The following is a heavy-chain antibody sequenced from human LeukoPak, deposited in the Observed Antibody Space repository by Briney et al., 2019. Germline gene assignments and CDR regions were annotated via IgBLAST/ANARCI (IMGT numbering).Heavy chain of an antibody. V-gene: IGHV4-39*01. CDR3: ASFTTSFDY. J-gene: IGHJ4*02. Sequence: SETLSLTCTVSGGSIRSSYYYWGWIRQPPGKGLEWIGSIYDSGSTYYNPSLKSRVTISVDTSKNQFSLKLNSVTAADTAVYYCASFTTSFDYWGQGTLVTVSS. CDR1: GGSIRSSYYY. D-gene: IGHD3-22*01. CDR2: IYDSGST.